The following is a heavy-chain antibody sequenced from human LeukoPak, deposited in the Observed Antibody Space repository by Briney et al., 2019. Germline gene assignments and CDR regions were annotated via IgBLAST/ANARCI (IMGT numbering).Heavy chain of an antibody. D-gene: IGHD6-13*01. CDR2: IYTTGNT. CDR1: GGSISSGRCY. V-gene: IGHV4-61*02. J-gene: IGHJ5*02. Sequence: TLSLTCTVSGGSISSGRCYWSWIRQPAGKGLEWIGRIYTTGNTNYNPSLKSRVTISVDTSKNQFSLKLNSVSAADTAVYYCARVVAAAGNNWFDPWGQGTLVTVSS. CDR3: ARVVAAAGNNWFDP.